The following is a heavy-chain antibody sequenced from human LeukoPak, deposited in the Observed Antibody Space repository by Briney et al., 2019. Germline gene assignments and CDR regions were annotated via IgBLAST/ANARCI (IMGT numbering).Heavy chain of an antibody. CDR1: GFTFSTYW. CDR3: ARDLFYDSSGYYASDS. CDR2: TNNDGSST. V-gene: IGHV3-74*01. D-gene: IGHD3-22*01. Sequence: GGSLRLSCAASGFTFSTYWMHWVRQAPGKGLVWVSRTNNDGSSTVYADSVKGRFTISRDNAENTLYLQMNSLRAEDTAVYYCARDLFYDSSGYYASDSWGQGTLVTVSS. J-gene: IGHJ4*02.